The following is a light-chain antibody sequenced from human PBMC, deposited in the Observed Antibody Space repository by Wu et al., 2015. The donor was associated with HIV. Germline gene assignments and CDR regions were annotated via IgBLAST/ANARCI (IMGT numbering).Light chain of an antibody. Sequence: DIQMTQSPSTLSASEGDRVTITCRASQSISNLLAWYQQKPGKAPKLLIYDASSLRSGVPSRFSGSGSGTDFTLTISSLQPEDFATYYCQQFNSYPLTFGGGTKVEIK. V-gene: IGKV1-5*01. J-gene: IGKJ4*01. CDR1: QSISNL. CDR3: QQFNSYPLT. CDR2: DAS.